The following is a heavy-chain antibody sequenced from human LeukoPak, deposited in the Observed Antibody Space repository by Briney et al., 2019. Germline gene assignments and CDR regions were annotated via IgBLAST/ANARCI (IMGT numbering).Heavy chain of an antibody. V-gene: IGHV3-30*18. CDR1: GFTFSSYG. CDR2: ISYDGSNK. Sequence: ARSLRLSCAASGFTFSSYGMHWVRQAPGKGLEWVAVISYDGSNKYYADSVKGRFTISRDNSKNTLYLQMNSLRAEDTAVYYCAKDAYYYDSSGYFDYWGQGTLVTVSS. CDR3: AKDAYYYDSSGYFDY. D-gene: IGHD3-22*01. J-gene: IGHJ4*02.